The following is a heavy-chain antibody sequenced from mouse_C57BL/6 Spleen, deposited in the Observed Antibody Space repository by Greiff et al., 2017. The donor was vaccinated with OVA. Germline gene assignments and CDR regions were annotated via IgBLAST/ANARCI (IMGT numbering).Heavy chain of an antibody. CDR3: ASHDYDGRFDY. Sequence: VQLQQPGAELVKPGASVKLSCKASGYTFTNYCMHWVKQRPGQGLEWIGMIHPNSGSTNYNAKFKSKATMTVDKSSSTAYMQLSRLTSEDSAVYYCASHDYDGRFDYWGQGTTLTVSS. V-gene: IGHV1-64*01. D-gene: IGHD2-4*01. J-gene: IGHJ2*01. CDR1: GYTFTNYC. CDR2: IHPNSGST.